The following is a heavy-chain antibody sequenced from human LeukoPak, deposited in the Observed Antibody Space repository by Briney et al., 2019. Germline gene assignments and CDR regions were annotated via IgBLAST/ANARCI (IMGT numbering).Heavy chain of an antibody. CDR3: ARTHSSGYYNYYYYYGMDV. CDR1: GFTFSSYA. V-gene: IGHV3-30-3*01. Sequence: GGSLRLSCAASGFTFSSYAMHWVRQAPGKGQEWVAVISYDGSNKYYADSVKGRFTISRDNSKNTLYLQMNSLRAEDTAVYYCARTHSSGYYNYYYYYGMDVWGQGTTVTVSS. CDR2: ISYDGSNK. J-gene: IGHJ6*02. D-gene: IGHD3-22*01.